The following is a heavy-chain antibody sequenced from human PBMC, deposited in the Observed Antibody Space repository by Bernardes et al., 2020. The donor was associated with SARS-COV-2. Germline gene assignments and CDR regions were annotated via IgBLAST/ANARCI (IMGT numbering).Heavy chain of an antibody. V-gene: IGHV4-31*03. J-gene: IGHJ5*02. CDR3: ARDQAAFYYYGSGSYPNWFDP. CDR1: GGSISSGGYY. Sequence: SETLSLTCTVSGGSISSGGYYWSWIRQHPGKGLEWIGYIYYSGSTYYNPSLKSRVTISVDTSKNQFSLKLSSVTAADTAVYYCARDQAAFYYYGSGSYPNWFDPWGQGTLVTVSS. CDR2: IYYSGST. D-gene: IGHD3-10*01.